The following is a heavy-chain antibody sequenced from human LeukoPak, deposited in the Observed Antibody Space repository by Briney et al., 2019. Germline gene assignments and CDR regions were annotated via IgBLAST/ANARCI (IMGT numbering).Heavy chain of an antibody. J-gene: IGHJ4*02. V-gene: IGHV3-74*01. CDR2: INHNGVSR. CDR1: GFTFSSDW. CDR3: AKEDGNYGSGRYYYFDY. D-gene: IGHD3-10*01. Sequence: GGSLRLSCAASGFTFSSDWMHWVRQAPGEGLVWVSRINHNGVSRAYADFVKGRFTISRDDARGTVYLQMNSLRAEDTAVYYCAKEDGNYGSGRYYYFDYWGQGTLVTVSS.